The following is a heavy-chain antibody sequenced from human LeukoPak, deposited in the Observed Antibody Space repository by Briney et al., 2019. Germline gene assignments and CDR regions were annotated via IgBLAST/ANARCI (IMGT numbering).Heavy chain of an antibody. CDR3: AKDPWGTTVTRLSYMDV. J-gene: IGHJ6*03. CDR1: GFTFSSYA. Sequence: PGGSLRLSCAASGFTFSSYAMSWVRQAPGKGLEWVSAISGSGGSTYYADSVKGRFTISRDNSKNTLYLQMTSLRAEDTAVYYCAKDPWGTTVTRLSYMDVWGKGTTVTVSS. D-gene: IGHD4-17*01. V-gene: IGHV3-23*01. CDR2: ISGSGGST.